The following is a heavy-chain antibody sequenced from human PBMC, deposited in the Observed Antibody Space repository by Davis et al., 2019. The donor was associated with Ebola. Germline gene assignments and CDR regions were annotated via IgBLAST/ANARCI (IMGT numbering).Heavy chain of an antibody. D-gene: IGHD3-16*02. CDR2: ISSSSSYI. V-gene: IGHV3-21*01. CDR3: ARVELADDYVWGSYRYIDGSGGAFDI. Sequence: GESLKISCAASGFTFSSYSMNWVRQAPGKGLEWVSSISSSSSYIYYADSVKGRFTISRDNAKNSLYLRMNSLRAEDTAVYYCARVELADDYVWGSYRYIDGSGGAFDIWGQGTMVTVSS. CDR1: GFTFSSYS. J-gene: IGHJ3*02.